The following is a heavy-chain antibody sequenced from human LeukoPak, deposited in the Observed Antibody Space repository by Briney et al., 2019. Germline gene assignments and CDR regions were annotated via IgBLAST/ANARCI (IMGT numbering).Heavy chain of an antibody. Sequence: GGSLRLSCAASGFTFSSYSMNWARQALGKGLEWVSYISTGSSNIYYADSVKGRFTISRDNAKNSLYLQMNSLRDEDTAVYYCARDHTSSWYYFDYWGQGTLVTVSS. CDR3: ARDHTSSWYYFDY. D-gene: IGHD6-13*01. CDR2: ISTGSSNI. CDR1: GFTFSSYS. V-gene: IGHV3-48*02. J-gene: IGHJ4*02.